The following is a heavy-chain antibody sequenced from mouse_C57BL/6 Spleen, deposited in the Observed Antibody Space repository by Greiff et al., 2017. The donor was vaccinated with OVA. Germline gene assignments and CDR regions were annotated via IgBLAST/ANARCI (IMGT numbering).Heavy chain of an antibody. V-gene: IGHV1-69*01. Sequence: QVQLQQPGAELVMPGASVKLSCKASGYTFTSYWMHWVKQRPGQGLEWIGEIDPSDSYTNYNQKFKGKSTLTVDKSSSTAYMQLSSLTSGGSAVYDCAVSYDGYSAFAYWGQGTIVTVSA. J-gene: IGHJ3*01. CDR3: AVSYDGYSAFAY. D-gene: IGHD2-3*01. CDR2: IDPSDSYT. CDR1: GYTFTSYW.